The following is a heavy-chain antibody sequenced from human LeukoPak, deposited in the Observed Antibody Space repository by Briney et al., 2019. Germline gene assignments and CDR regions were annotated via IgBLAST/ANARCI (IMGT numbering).Heavy chain of an antibody. CDR1: GGTFSSYA. J-gene: IGHJ6*02. V-gene: IGHV1-24*01. CDR3: ATYGSGSRYSYYGMDV. Sequence: ASVKVSCKASGGTFSSYAISWVRQAPGQGLEWMGGFDPEDDETIYAQKFQGRVTMTEDTSTDTAYMELSSLRSEDTAVYYCATYGSGSRYSYYGMDVWGQGTTVTVSS. D-gene: IGHD3-10*01. CDR2: FDPEDDET.